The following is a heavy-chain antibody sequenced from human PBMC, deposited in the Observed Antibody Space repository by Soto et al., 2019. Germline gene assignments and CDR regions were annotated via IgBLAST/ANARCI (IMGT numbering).Heavy chain of an antibody. Sequence: ASVKVSCKASGYTFTSYGISWVRQAPGQGLEWMGWISAYNGNTNYAQKLQGRVTMTTDTSTSTAYMELRSLRSDDTAVYYCARNIPRSFAQTPSWPHPTKKNWFDPWGQGTLVTVSS. V-gene: IGHV1-18*01. CDR1: GYTFTSYG. J-gene: IGHJ5*02. CDR3: ARNIPRSFAQTPSWPHPTKKNWFDP. D-gene: IGHD6-13*01. CDR2: ISAYNGNT.